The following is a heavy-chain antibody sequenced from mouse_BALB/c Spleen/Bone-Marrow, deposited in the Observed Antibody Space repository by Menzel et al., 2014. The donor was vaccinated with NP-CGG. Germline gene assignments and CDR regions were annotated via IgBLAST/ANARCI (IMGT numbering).Heavy chain of an antibody. V-gene: IGHV7-1*02. D-gene: IGHD2-10*02. CDR1: GFTFSDFY. CDR2: SRNKAKHYTT. Sequence: EVHLVESGGGLVQPGDSLRLSCATSGFTFSDFYMEWVRQPPGKRLEWIAASRNKAKHYTTEYSASVKVRFIVSRDTSQSILYLQMNALRAEDTAIYYCARDVGYGNYFVYWGQGTLVTVSA. J-gene: IGHJ3*01. CDR3: ARDVGYGNYFVY.